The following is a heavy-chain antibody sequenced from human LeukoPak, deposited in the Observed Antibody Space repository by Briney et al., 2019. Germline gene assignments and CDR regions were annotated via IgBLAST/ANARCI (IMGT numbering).Heavy chain of an antibody. V-gene: IGHV3-23*01. Sequence: GGSLRLSCAASGFTFSTYAMSWVRQAPGKGLEWVSAIRVSGGSTYYADSVKGRFTISRDYSKNTLYLQMNSLRAEDTAVYYCAKDYGEYPGVRDYWGQGTLVTVSS. CDR2: IRVSGGST. D-gene: IGHD4-17*01. J-gene: IGHJ4*02. CDR1: GFTFSTYA. CDR3: AKDYGEYPGVRDY.